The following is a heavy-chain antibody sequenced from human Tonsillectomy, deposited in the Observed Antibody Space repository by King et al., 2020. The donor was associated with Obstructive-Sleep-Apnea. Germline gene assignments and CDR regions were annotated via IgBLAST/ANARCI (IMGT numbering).Heavy chain of an antibody. CDR1: GFTFSSYG. CDR2: ISSSSSTI. D-gene: IGHD3-22*01. V-gene: IGHV3-48*04. Sequence: VQLVESGGGLLQPGGSLRLSCAASGFTFSSYGMNWVRQAPGKGLEWVSYISSSSSTIYYADSVKGRFTISRDNAKSSLYLQMNSLRAQDTAVYYCAGTLPLRDDSSGYYGVGLDYWGQGSLVTVSS. CDR3: AGTLPLRDDSSGYYGVGLDY. J-gene: IGHJ4*02.